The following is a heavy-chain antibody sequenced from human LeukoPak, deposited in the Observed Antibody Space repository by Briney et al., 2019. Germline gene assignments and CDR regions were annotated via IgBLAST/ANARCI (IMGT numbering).Heavy chain of an antibody. J-gene: IGHJ3*02. CDR3: ARDRPPGHDAFDI. Sequence: QAGGSLRLSCAASGFTFNTHGMSWVRQAPGEGLEWVSVIYSDGNTYYADSVKGRFTISRDNSKNTLYLQMNSLRAEDTAVYYCARDRPPGHDAFDIWGQGTMVTVSS. CDR2: IYSDGNT. V-gene: IGHV3-66*01. CDR1: GFTFNTHG.